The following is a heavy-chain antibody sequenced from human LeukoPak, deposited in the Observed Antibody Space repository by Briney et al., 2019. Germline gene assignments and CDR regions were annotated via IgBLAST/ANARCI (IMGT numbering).Heavy chain of an antibody. CDR2: IRYNRSNK. J-gene: IGHJ4*02. Sequence: GGSLRLSCAASGFTFSSYGMHWVRQAPGKGLEWVAFIRYNRSNKYYADSVKGRFTISRDNSKNTLYLQMNSLRAEDTAVYYCSKELEHVWGSYRTSPTFDYWGQGTLVTVSS. D-gene: IGHD3-16*02. V-gene: IGHV3-30*02. CDR1: GFTFSSYG. CDR3: SKELEHVWGSYRTSPTFDY.